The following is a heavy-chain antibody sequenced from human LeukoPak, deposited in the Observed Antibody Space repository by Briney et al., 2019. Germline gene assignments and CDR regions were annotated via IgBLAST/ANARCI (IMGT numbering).Heavy chain of an antibody. V-gene: IGHV1-18*01. CDR1: GYTFTSYG. J-gene: IGHJ4*02. CDR2: ISAYNGNT. Sequence: EASVKVSCKASGYTFTSYGISWVRQAPGQGLEWMGWISAYNGNTNYAQKLQGRVTMTTDTSTSTDYMELRSLRSDDTAVYYCARHSSGWYIVDYWGQGTLVTVSS. CDR3: ARHSSGWYIVDY. D-gene: IGHD6-19*01.